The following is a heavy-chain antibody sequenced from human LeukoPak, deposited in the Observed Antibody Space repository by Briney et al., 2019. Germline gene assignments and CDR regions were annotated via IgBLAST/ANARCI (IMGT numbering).Heavy chain of an antibody. CDR1: GFSFRNYG. CDR2: ISDDGSYK. J-gene: IGHJ4*02. V-gene: IGHV3-30*18. CDR3: AKDRDTTSSGTFDY. D-gene: IGHD6-13*01. Sequence: RGSLRLSCAASGFSFRNYGMHCVRQAPGKGLEWVAVISDDGSYKNYADSVKGRFTISRDNSNNTLYLQMNSLRAEDTAVYYCAKDRDTTSSGTFDYWGQGTLVTVSS.